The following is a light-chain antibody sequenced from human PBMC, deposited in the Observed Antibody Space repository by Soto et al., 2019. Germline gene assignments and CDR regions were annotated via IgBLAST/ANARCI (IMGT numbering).Light chain of an antibody. Sequence: ENVLTQSPGTLSLSPGERATLSCRASQSVSDNYLAWYQQKPGQAPRLLIFGASSRATGIPDRFSGSGSGTDFTLTIGSLEPEDFAVYYCHQYGSSPATLGQGTKVEIK. V-gene: IGKV3-20*01. CDR2: GAS. CDR1: QSVSDNY. J-gene: IGKJ1*01. CDR3: HQYGSSPAT.